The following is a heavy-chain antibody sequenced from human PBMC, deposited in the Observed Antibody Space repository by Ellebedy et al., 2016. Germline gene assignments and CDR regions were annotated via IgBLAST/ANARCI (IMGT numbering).Heavy chain of an antibody. CDR2: FDPEDGET. J-gene: IGHJ4*02. Sequence: ASVKVSCKVSGYSLTELSMHWVRQAPGKGLEWMGGFDPEDGETIYAQKFQGGVTMTEDTSTDTAYMELSSLRSEDTAVYYCATGLLTLMDFDYWGQGTLVTVSS. CDR3: ATGLLTLMDFDY. D-gene: IGHD3-9*01. CDR1: GYSLTELS. V-gene: IGHV1-24*01.